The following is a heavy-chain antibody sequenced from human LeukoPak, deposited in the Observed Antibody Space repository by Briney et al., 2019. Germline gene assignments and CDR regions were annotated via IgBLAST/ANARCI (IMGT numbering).Heavy chain of an antibody. CDR3: ARVRDSSGYYC. D-gene: IGHD3-22*01. CDR2: ISSSSSTI. Sequence: GGSLRLSCAASGFTFSSYSMNWVRQAPGKGLEWVSYISSSSSTIYYADSVKGRFTISRDNAKNSLYLQMNSQRAEDTAVYYCARVRDSSGYYCWGQGTLVTVSS. V-gene: IGHV3-48*01. J-gene: IGHJ4*02. CDR1: GFTFSSYS.